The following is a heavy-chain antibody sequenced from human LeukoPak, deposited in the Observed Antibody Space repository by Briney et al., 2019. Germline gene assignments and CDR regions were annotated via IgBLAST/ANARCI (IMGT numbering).Heavy chain of an antibody. J-gene: IGHJ4*02. Sequence: PGGSLRLSCVASGFAFSTYAISWVRRAPGKGLEWVSVIGGSGDSTYYADSVKGRFTITRDNSKNTLYLQMNSLRAEDTAVYYCAKNYYGSGSYYLYFDYWGQGTLVTASS. CDR3: AKNYYGSGSYYLYFDY. CDR1: GFAFSTYA. V-gene: IGHV3-23*01. CDR2: IGGSGDST. D-gene: IGHD3-10*01.